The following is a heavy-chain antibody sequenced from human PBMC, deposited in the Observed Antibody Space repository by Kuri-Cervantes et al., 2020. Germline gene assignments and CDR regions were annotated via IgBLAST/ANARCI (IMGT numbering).Heavy chain of an antibody. CDR3: ASNSSGWYGNDAFDI. J-gene: IGHJ3*02. CDR2: IYHSGSA. CDR1: GETFSGYY. D-gene: IGHD6-19*01. Sequence: SETLSLTCAVFGETFSGYYWIWIRQPPGKGLEWIGSIYHSGSAYYNPSLKSRVTISVDTSKNQFSLKLSSVTAADTAVYYCASNSSGWYGNDAFDIWGQGTMVTVSS. V-gene: IGHV4-34*01.